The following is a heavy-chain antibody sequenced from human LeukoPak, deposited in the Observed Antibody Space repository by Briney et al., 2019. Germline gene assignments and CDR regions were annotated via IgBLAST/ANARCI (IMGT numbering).Heavy chain of an antibody. V-gene: IGHV4-30-2*01. Sequence: SQTLSLTCTVSGGSISSGGYSWSWIRQPPGKGLEWIGYIYHSGSTYYNPSLKSRVTISVDRSKNQFSLKLSSVTAADTAVYYCARSRGGCIDYWGQGTLVTVSS. CDR3: ARSRGGCIDY. D-gene: IGHD3-16*01. CDR1: GGSISSGGYS. CDR2: IYHSGST. J-gene: IGHJ4*02.